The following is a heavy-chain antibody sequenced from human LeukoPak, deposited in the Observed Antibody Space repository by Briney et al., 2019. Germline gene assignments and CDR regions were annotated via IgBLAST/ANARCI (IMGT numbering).Heavy chain of an antibody. V-gene: IGHV1-18*01. Sequence: ASVKVSCKASGYTFTSYGISWVRQAPGQGLEWMGWISAYNGNTNYAQKLQGRVTMTTDTSTSTAYMEPRSLRSDDTAVYYCARDSGSGWPNDAFDIWGQGTMVTVSS. CDR1: GYTFTSYG. CDR3: ARDSGSGWPNDAFDI. D-gene: IGHD6-19*01. CDR2: ISAYNGNT. J-gene: IGHJ3*02.